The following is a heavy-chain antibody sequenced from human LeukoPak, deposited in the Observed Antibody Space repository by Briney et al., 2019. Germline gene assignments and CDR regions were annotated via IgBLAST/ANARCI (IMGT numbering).Heavy chain of an antibody. CDR3: ARHLTRRDYSSGWSQSRYYYYYMDV. Sequence: SETLSLTCTVSGVSISSSNSYWGWIRQPPGKGLEWIGSIYYSGNTYYNASLKSRVTISVDTSKNQFSLKLSSVTAADTAVYYCARHLTRRDYSSGWSQSRYYYYYMDVWGKGTTVTISS. D-gene: IGHD6-19*01. V-gene: IGHV4-39*01. CDR1: GVSISSSNSY. CDR2: IYYSGNT. J-gene: IGHJ6*03.